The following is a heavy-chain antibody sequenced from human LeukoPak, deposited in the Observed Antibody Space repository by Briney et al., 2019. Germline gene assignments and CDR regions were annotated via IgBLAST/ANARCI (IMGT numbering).Heavy chain of an antibody. D-gene: IGHD1-26*01. CDR1: GFTFSSYW. CDR2: IKQDGSEK. CDR3: TSGSYSFYYMDV. Sequence: PGRSLRLSCAASGFTFSSYWMSWVRQAPGKGLEWVANIKQDGSEKYYVDSVKGRFTISRDNAKNSLYLQMNSLRAEDTAVYYCTSGSYSFYYMDVWGKGTTVTVSS. V-gene: IGHV3-7*03. J-gene: IGHJ6*03.